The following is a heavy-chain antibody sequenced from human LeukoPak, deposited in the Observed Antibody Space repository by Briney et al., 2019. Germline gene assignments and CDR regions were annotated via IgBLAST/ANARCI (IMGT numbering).Heavy chain of an antibody. V-gene: IGHV4-61*08. CDR2: IYYSGST. CDR3: ARVGHYYHSGGSYYEP. J-gene: IGHJ5*02. Sequence: PSETLSLTCTVSGGSISSGGYYWSWIRQHPGKGLEWIGYIYYSGSTYYNPSLKSRVTISVDTSKNQFSLKLSSVTAADTAVYYCARVGHYYHSGGSYYEPWGQGTLVTVSS. CDR1: GGSISSGGYY. D-gene: IGHD3-22*01.